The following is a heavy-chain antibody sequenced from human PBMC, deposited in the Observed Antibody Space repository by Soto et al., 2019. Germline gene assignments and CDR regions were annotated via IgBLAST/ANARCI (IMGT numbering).Heavy chain of an antibody. D-gene: IGHD5-12*01. V-gene: IGHV3-23*01. CDR1: GFTFSSYA. J-gene: IGHJ4*02. CDR2: LSGSGAGR. Sequence: PGGSLRLSCAASGFTFSSYAMSWVRQAPGKGLEWVSGLSGSGAGRFYADSVKGRFTISRDISKNTVFLQMNSLRAEDTAVYYCERDRVSLTGRGIFESWGQGTLVTVSS. CDR3: ERDRVSLTGRGIFES.